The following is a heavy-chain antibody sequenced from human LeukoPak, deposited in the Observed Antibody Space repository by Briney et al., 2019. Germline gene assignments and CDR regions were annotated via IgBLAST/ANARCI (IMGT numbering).Heavy chain of an antibody. CDR2: ISGDGGTT. CDR3: AKGPRDTTAYYSFEY. CDR1: GFNFDDYA. V-gene: IGHV3-43*02. J-gene: IGHJ4*02. Sequence: PGGSLRLSCAASGFNFDDYAMHLVRQAPGKGLKWVAFISGDGGTTYYADSVKGRFTISRDNSRNSLYLQMNRLGTEDTALYYCAKGPRDTTAYYSFEYWGQGSLVTVSS. D-gene: IGHD3-9*01.